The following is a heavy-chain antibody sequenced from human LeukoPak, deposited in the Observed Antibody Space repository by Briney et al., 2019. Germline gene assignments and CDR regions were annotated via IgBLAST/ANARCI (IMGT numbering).Heavy chain of an antibody. Sequence: SETLSLTCAVYGGSFSGYYWSWIRQPPGKGLEWIGEINHSGSTNDNPSLKSRVTISVDTSKNQFSLKLSSVTAADMAVYYCARHRRGYCSGGSCYSKSGNFDYWGQGTLVTVSS. D-gene: IGHD2-15*01. J-gene: IGHJ4*02. CDR1: GGSFSGYY. CDR3: ARHRRGYCSGGSCYSKSGNFDY. V-gene: IGHV4-34*01. CDR2: INHSGST.